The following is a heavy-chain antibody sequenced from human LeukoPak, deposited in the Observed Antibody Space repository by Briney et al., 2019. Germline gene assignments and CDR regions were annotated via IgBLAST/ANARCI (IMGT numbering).Heavy chain of an antibody. CDR1: GYSVSSGFF. CDR2: IYHNGIT. Sequence: PSETLSLTSAVSGYSVSSGFFWGWIRQPPGKGLEWIATIYHNGITHYNPSLKSRVTISVDTSKNQFSLKMSSVTAADTAVYYCTRGVALSDHGIIDSWGQGTLATVSS. CDR3: TRGVALSDHGIIDS. J-gene: IGHJ4*02. D-gene: IGHD1-1*01. V-gene: IGHV4-38-2*01.